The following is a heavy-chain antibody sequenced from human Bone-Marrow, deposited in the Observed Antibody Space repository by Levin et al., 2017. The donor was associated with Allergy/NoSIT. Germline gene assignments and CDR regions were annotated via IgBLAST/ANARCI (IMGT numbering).Heavy chain of an antibody. J-gene: IGHJ6*02. Sequence: GESLKISCTASGFMFGDYGMSWFRQTPGKGLEWVGFIRNKAFGGTTEYAASVKGRFIISRDDSKGIAYLQMDSLKSEDTAIYYCTRDRSQNRAYAQYGMDVWGLGTTVTVSS. D-gene: IGHD1/OR15-1a*01. V-gene: IGHV3-49*03. CDR1: GFMFGDYG. CDR2: IRNKAFGGTT. CDR3: TRDRSQNRAYAQYGMDV.